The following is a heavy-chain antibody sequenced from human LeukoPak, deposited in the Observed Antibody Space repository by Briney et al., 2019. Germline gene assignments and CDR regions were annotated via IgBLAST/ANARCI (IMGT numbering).Heavy chain of an antibody. CDR1: GFTFSSYA. Sequence: TGGSLRLSCAASGFTFSSYAMSWVRQAPGRGLEWVSAISGSGGSTYYADSVKGRFTISRDNSKNTLYPQMNSLRAEDTAVYYCAKDSSSGWYDAFDIWGQGTMVTVSS. J-gene: IGHJ3*02. CDR2: ISGSGGST. CDR3: AKDSSSGWYDAFDI. D-gene: IGHD6-19*01. V-gene: IGHV3-23*01.